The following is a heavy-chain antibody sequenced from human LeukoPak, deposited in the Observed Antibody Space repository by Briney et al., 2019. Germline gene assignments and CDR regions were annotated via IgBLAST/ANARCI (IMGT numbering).Heavy chain of an antibody. D-gene: IGHD2-15*01. V-gene: IGHV4-59*08. CDR3: ARHHDGGPKLRLDF. J-gene: IGHJ4*02. CDR1: GASVSNYY. Sequence: SETLSLTSRVSGASVSNYYWSWIRQSPGKGLEWIGFFHYSGSTSYNPSLNSRVTTSIDTSMNQLSLTLVSVTAADTAVYFCARHHDGGPKLRLDFWGLGVLVTVSS. CDR2: FHYSGST.